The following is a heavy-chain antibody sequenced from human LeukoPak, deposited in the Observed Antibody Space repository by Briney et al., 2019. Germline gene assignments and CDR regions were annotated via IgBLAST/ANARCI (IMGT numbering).Heavy chain of an antibody. CDR3: TRQSPSGSYAVGAFDI. V-gene: IGHV3-73*01. D-gene: IGHD1-26*01. J-gene: IGHJ3*02. CDR2: IRSKANSYAT. CDR1: GFTFSGSA. Sequence: GGSLRLSSAASGFTFSGSAMHWVRQASGKGLEWVGRIRSKANSYATAYAASVKGRFTISRDDSKNTAYLQMNSLKTEDTAVYYCTRQSPSGSYAVGAFDIWGQGTMVTVSS.